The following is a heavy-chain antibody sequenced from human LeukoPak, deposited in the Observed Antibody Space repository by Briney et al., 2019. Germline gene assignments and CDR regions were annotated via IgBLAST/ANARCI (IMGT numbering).Heavy chain of an antibody. J-gene: IGHJ4*02. D-gene: IGHD6-6*01. CDR3: ARHEYSSSSSGCYFDY. V-gene: IGHV4-4*09. CDR2: IYTSGST. CDR1: GGSISSYY. Sequence: SETLSLTCTVSGGSISSYYWSWIRQPPGKGLEWIGYIYTSGSTNYNPSLKSRVTISVDTSKNQFSLKLSSVTAADTAVYYCARHEYSSSSSGCYFDYWGQGTLVTVSS.